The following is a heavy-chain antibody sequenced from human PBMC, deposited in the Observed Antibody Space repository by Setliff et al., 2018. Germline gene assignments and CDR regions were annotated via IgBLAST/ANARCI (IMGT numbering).Heavy chain of an antibody. V-gene: IGHV4-38-2*01. D-gene: IGHD3-3*01. CDR2: IYHSGST. Sequence: LSLTCAVSGYSISSGYYWGWIRQPPGKGLEWIGSIYHSGSTYYNPSLKSRVTISVDTSKNQFSLKLSSVTAADTAVYYCARLGVQFLEWLSWFDPWGQGTLVTVSS. CDR3: ARLGVQFLEWLSWFDP. J-gene: IGHJ5*02. CDR1: GYSISSGYY.